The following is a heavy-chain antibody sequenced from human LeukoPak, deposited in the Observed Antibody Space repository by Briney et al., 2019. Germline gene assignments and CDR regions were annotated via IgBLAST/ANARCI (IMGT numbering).Heavy chain of an antibody. CDR1: GYTFTNYY. CDR2: IIPIFGTA. Sequence: GASVKVSCKASGYTFTNYYMHWVRQAPGQGLEWMGGIIPIFGTANYAQKFQGRVTITADESTSTAYMELSSLRSEDTAVYYCARAPTYGDYRYYYMDVWGKGTTVTISS. D-gene: IGHD4-17*01. J-gene: IGHJ6*03. CDR3: ARAPTYGDYRYYYMDV. V-gene: IGHV1-69*13.